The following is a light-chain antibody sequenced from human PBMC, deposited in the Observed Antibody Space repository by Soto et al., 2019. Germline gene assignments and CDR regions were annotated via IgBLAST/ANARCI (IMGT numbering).Light chain of an antibody. Sequence: QSALTQPASVSGSPGQSITISCTGSSSDVGTYNLVSWYQHHPGKAPKLMISEVVKRPSGVSNRSSGSKSGNTASLTISGLQAEDEADYYCCSYAGSSMFVFGGGTKVTVL. J-gene: IGLJ2*01. CDR1: SSDVGTYNL. V-gene: IGLV2-23*02. CDR2: EVV. CDR3: CSYAGSSMFV.